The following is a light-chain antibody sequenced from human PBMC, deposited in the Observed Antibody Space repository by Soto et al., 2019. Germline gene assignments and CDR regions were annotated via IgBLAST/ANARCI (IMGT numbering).Light chain of an antibody. CDR2: STN. CDR3: AAWDDSLKGWV. CDR1: SSNIESNT. J-gene: IGLJ3*02. V-gene: IGLV1-44*01. Sequence: QSVVTQPPSASRTPGQRVTISCSGSSSNIESNTVNWYQQLPGTAPKLLIYSTNQRPSGVPDRFSGSKSGTSASLAISGLQSEDEADYYCAAWDDSLKGWVFGGGTKLTVL.